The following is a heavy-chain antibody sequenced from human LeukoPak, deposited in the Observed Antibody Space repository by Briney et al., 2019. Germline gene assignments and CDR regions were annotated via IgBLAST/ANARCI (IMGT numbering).Heavy chain of an antibody. CDR2: ISGSGGST. J-gene: IGHJ3*02. Sequence: PGGSLRLSCAASGFTFSSYAMSWVRQAPGKGLEWVSAISGSGGSTYYADSVKGRFSISRDNSKNTLYLQMNSLRAEDTAVYYCAKDFCGGDCWGPTAGAFDIWGQGTMVTVSS. CDR1: GFTFSSYA. D-gene: IGHD2-21*02. V-gene: IGHV3-23*01. CDR3: AKDFCGGDCWGPTAGAFDI.